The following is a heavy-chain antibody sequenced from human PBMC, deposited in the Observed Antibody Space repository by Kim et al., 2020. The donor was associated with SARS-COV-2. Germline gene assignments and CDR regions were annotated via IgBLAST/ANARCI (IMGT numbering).Heavy chain of an antibody. CDR3: TRDRYPPLILFGYYYYGMDV. J-gene: IGHJ6*02. D-gene: IGHD3-10*01. CDR2: IKTKSDGGTT. CDR1: GFTFTNAW. V-gene: IGHV3-15*01. Sequence: GGSLRHSCAASGFTFTNAWMSWVRQAPGKGLEWVGRIKTKSDGGTTDYAAPVKGRFTISRDDSKNTLYLQMNSLKTEDTAVYYCTRDRYPPLILFGYYYYGMDVWGQGTTVTVSS.